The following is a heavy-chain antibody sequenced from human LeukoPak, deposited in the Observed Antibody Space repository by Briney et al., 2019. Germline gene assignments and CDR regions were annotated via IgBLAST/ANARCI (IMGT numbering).Heavy chain of an antibody. CDR3: ARNQMAKNWFDP. J-gene: IGHJ5*02. Sequence: ASVKVSCKASGYAFIDYYVHWVRQAPGQGLEWMGWINPKTGGPRYAQKFQGRLTMTRDTSISTVYMELSRLTSDDTAIYYCARNQMAKNWFDPRGRGTLITVSS. CDR2: INPKTGGP. D-gene: IGHD2-8*01. CDR1: GYAFIDYY. V-gene: IGHV1-2*02.